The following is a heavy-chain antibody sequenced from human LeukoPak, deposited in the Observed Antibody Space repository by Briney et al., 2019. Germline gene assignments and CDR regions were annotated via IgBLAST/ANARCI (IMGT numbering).Heavy chain of an antibody. J-gene: IGHJ4*02. CDR1: GFTFNTNW. CDR3: ARDRYYVPDN. V-gene: IGHV3-74*01. CDR2: INGDGSTT. D-gene: IGHD3-10*02. Sequence: GGSLRLSCAASGFTFNTNWMHWVRQAPGKGLVWVSCINGDGSTTTYADSVKGRFTISRDNAKNTVYLQINNLRAEDTAVYYCARDRYYVPDNWGQGTMVTVSS.